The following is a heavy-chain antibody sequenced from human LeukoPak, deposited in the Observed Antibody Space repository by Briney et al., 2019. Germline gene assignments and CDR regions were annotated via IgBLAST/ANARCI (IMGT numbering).Heavy chain of an antibody. D-gene: IGHD6-13*01. V-gene: IGHV4-39*01. CDR2: IYYSGTT. J-gene: IGHJ4*02. Sequence: SETLSLTCTVSGVSISSSSYYWGWIRQSPGKGLEWIGRIYYSGTTDYNPSLKSRVTISVDTSKNQFSLELSSVTAADTAVYYCARRQGGYSSSWYDYWGQGALVTVSS. CDR3: ARRQGGYSSSWYDY. CDR1: GVSISSSSYY.